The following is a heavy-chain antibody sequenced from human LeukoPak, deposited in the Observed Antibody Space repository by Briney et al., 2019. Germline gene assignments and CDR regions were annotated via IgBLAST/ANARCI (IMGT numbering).Heavy chain of an antibody. Sequence: SQTLSLTCTVSGGSISSGSYYWSWIRQPPGKGLEWLGYSYYSGSTNYNPSLKSRVTISVDTSKNQFSLKLSSVTAADTAVYYCAREGLTSYGMDVWGQGTTVTVSS. D-gene: IGHD3/OR15-3a*01. CDR2: SYYSGST. CDR1: GGSISSGSYY. CDR3: AREGLTSYGMDV. V-gene: IGHV4-61*01. J-gene: IGHJ6*02.